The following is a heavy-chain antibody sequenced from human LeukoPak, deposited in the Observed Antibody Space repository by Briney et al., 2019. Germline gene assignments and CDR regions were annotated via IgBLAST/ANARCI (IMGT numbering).Heavy chain of an antibody. CDR3: ARSSRTSLTYYFDY. D-gene: IGHD2-2*01. V-gene: IGHV4-59*12. Sequence: SETLSLTCTVSGGSISNYHWSWIRQPPGKGLEWIGYFHYIGSTNYNPSLKSRVTISVDRSKNQFSLKLSSVTAADTAVYYCARSSRTSLTYYFDYWGQGTLVTVSS. CDR1: GGSISNYH. J-gene: IGHJ4*02. CDR2: FHYIGST.